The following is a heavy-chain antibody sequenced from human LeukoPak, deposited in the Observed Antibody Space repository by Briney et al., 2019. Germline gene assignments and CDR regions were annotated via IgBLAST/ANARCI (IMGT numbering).Heavy chain of an antibody. Sequence: PSETLSLTCSVSGGSGGSGTYYWTWIRQPTGKGLEYIGYIYYTGSTSYNPSLKSRVTISVDTSKNQFSLKLSSVTAADTAVYYCARCATARGYAFDIWGQGTMVTVSS. CDR2: IYYTGST. CDR1: GGSGGSGTYY. D-gene: IGHD1-26*01. J-gene: IGHJ3*02. V-gene: IGHV4-61*01. CDR3: ARCATARGYAFDI.